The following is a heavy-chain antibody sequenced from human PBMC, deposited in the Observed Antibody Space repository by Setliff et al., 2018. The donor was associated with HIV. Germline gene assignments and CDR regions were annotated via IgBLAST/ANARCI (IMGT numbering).Heavy chain of an antibody. CDR2: ISSSSGTI. V-gene: IGHV3-11*04. CDR3: ARSHYDSRGYYYRGDAFDI. D-gene: IGHD3-22*01. Sequence: PGGSLRLSCAASGFTFSDFSMSWIRQAPGKGLEWISYISSSSGTILYVDSVQGRFTISRDNAKNSLYLQMNSLRAEDTAVYYCARSHYDSRGYYYRGDAFDIWGLGTMVTVSS. CDR1: GFTFSDFS. J-gene: IGHJ3*02.